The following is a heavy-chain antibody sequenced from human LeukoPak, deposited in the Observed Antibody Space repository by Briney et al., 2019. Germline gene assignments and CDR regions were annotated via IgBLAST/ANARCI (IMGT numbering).Heavy chain of an antibody. CDR1: RFTFGSYA. J-gene: IGHJ4*02. D-gene: IGHD3-22*01. CDR2: ISPNADRT. CDR3: AIMHGYYDGSGYWVQ. Sequence: GGSLRLSCAASRFTFGSYAMSWVRQAPGKGLEWVSFISPNADRTSKADSVEGRFTISRDNPRNTLYLQMNSLRDDDTAVYYCAIMHGYYDGSGYWVQWGQGTLVTVSS. V-gene: IGHV3-23*01.